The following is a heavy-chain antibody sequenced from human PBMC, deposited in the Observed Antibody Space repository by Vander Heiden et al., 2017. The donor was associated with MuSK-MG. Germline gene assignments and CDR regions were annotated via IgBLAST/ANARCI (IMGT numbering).Heavy chain of an antibody. V-gene: IGHV4-34*01. Sequence: QVQLQQWGAGLLKPSATLSPTCAVYGGSFSGYYCSGIRQPPGKGLEWIGEINHSGSTNYSPTLKSRVTISVDTSKNQFSLKLSSVTAADTAVYYCARGLRFSSCGGDCYPDYWGQGTLVTVSS. J-gene: IGHJ4*02. D-gene: IGHD2-21*02. CDR2: INHSGST. CDR1: GGSFSGYY. CDR3: ARGLRFSSCGGDCYPDY.